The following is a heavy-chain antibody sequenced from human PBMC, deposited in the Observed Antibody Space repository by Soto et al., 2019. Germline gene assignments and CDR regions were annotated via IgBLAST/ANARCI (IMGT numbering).Heavy chain of an antibody. D-gene: IGHD4-17*01. Sequence: QITLKESGPTLVKPRQTLTLTCTFSGFSLSTGGVGVGWIRQPPGKALEWLALIYWDDDKRYSPSLKSRLTITKDTSKNQVVLTMTNMDPVDTATYYCAHHDYGDHWGFPFDYWGQGTLVTVSS. V-gene: IGHV2-5*02. CDR2: IYWDDDK. CDR1: GFSLSTGGVG. J-gene: IGHJ4*02. CDR3: AHHDYGDHWGFPFDY.